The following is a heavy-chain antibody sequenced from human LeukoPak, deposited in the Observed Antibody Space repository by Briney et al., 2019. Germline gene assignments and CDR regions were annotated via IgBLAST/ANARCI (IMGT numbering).Heavy chain of an antibody. CDR2: INPSGGST. CDR3: ARDAVGATRGFDY. D-gene: IGHD1-26*01. CDR1: GYTFTSYY. V-gene: IGHV1-46*01. Sequence: GASVKVSCKASGYTFTSYYMHWVRQAPGQGLEWMGIINPSGGSTSYAQKFQGRVTMTRDTSTSTAYMELRSLRSDDTAVYYCARDAVGATRGFDYWGQGTLVTVSS. J-gene: IGHJ4*02.